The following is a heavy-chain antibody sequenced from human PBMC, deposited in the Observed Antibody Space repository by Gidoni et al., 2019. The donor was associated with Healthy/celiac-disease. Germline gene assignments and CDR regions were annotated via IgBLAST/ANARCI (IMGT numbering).Heavy chain of an antibody. D-gene: IGHD3-22*01. J-gene: IGHJ4*02. V-gene: IGHV3-15*01. Sequence: EVQLVESGGGLVKPGGSLRLSCAASGFPFSNAWVSWVRHAPGKGPEWVGRIKSKTDGGTTDYAAPVKGRFTISRDDSKNTLYLQMNSLKTEDTAVYYCTTADTYYYDSSGYTYPDYWGQGTLVTVSS. CDR1: GFPFSNAW. CDR3: TTADTYYYDSSGYTYPDY. CDR2: IKSKTDGGTT.